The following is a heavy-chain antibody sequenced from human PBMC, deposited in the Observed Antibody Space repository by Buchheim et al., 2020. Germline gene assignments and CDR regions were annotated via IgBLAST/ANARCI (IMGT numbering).Heavy chain of an antibody. CDR1: GYNFATYW. V-gene: IGHV5-10-1*03. J-gene: IGHJ6*02. D-gene: IGHD6-6*01. CDR3: ARQGLGASSSHYYAMDV. CDR2: IDPSDSYT. Sequence: EVQLVQSGAEVKKPGESLRISCQASGYNFATYWISWVRQMSGKDLEWLGRIDPSDSYTQYSPSFRGHVTISVDKFSNTAYLQWSSLKASDTAMYYCARQGLGASSSHYYAMDVWGQGTT.